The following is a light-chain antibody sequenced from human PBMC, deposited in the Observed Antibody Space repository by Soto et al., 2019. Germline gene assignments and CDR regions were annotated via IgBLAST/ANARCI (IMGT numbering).Light chain of an antibody. CDR3: QQYDSSPWT. CDR1: QSVGSSY. CDR2: GAS. Sequence: EIVLTQSPGTLSLSPGERATLSCRASQSVGSSYLAWYQQKPGQAPRLLIYGASSRATGITDRFSGSGSGTDFTLTISRLEPEDVAVYYCQQYDSSPWTFGQGTKVEIK. J-gene: IGKJ1*01. V-gene: IGKV3-20*01.